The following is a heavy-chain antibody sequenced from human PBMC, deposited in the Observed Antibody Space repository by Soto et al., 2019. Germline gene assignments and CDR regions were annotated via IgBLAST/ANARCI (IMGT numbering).Heavy chain of an antibody. J-gene: IGHJ5*02. CDR3: ARSMAYNWFDP. V-gene: IGHV1-3*01. CDR1: GYTFTSYA. Sequence: QVQLVQSGAEVKKPGASVKVSCKASGYTFTSYAMHWVRQAPGQRLEWMGWINAGNGNTKYSQKFQGRVAITRDTSASTAYMELSSLRSEDTAVYYCARSMAYNWFDPWGQGTLVTVSS. CDR2: INAGNGNT.